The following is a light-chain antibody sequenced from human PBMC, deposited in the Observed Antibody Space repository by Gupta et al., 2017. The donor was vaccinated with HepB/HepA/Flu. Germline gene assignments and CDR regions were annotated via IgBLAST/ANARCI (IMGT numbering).Light chain of an antibody. J-gene: IGLJ2*01. V-gene: IGLV2-14*03. CDR1: NSDIGGYNC. CDR3: ASCSTSGTLVL. CDR2: DDS. Sequence: QSALTQPASVSGSPGQSITISCTGTNSDIGGYNCVSWYQQYPGKTPKLLICDDSNRPSGISNRFSGPKSGNTASLTISGLQAEDEADYYCASCSTSGTLVLFGGGTKLTVL.